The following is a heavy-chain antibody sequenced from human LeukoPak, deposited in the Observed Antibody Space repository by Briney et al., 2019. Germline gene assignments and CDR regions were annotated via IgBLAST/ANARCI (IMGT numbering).Heavy chain of an antibody. D-gene: IGHD3-22*01. CDR3: ARGGPTPGITMIVVVITDDAFDI. J-gene: IGHJ3*02. CDR2: ISGSGGST. CDR1: GFTFSSYA. Sequence: GGSLRLSCAASGFTFSSYAMSWVRQAPGKGLEWVSAISGSGGSTYYADSVKGRFTISRDNSKNTLYLQMNSLRAEDTALYYCARGGPTPGITMIVVVITDDAFDIWGQGTLVTVSS. V-gene: IGHV3-23*01.